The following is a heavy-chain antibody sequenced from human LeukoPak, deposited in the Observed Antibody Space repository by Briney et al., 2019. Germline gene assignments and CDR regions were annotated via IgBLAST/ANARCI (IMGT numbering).Heavy chain of an antibody. CDR2: IYYSGST. V-gene: IGHV4-59*01. J-gene: IGHJ5*02. D-gene: IGHD5-24*01. CDR1: VGSISSYY. CDR3: ARVRWIRGPSFGGSKNWFDP. Sequence: PSETLSLTCTVSVGSISSYYWSWIRQPPGKGLEWIGYIYYSGSTNYNPSLKSRVTISVDTSKNQFSLKLSSVTAADTAVHSCARVRWIRGPSFGGSKNWFDPWGKGTLVTVSS.